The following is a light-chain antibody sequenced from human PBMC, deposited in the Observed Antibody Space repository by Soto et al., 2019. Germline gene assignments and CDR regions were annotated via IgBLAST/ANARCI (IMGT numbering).Light chain of an antibody. CDR3: QSGVT. V-gene: IGKV1-5*03. CDR1: QSISNW. Sequence: DIQRTQSPSTLYASVGDRVTITCRASQSISNWLAWYQHKPGKAPKLLIYKASSLESRVPSRFSGSGSGTEFTLTISSLHPDDFAANYCQSGVTFGGGTKVEIK. J-gene: IGKJ4*01. CDR2: KAS.